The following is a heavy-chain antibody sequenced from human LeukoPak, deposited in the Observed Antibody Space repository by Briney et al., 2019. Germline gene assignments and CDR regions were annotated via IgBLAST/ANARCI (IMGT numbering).Heavy chain of an antibody. D-gene: IGHD6-13*01. V-gene: IGHV3-53*01. CDR1: GFTVSSNY. J-gene: IGHJ4*02. Sequence: GSLRLSCAASGFTVSSNYMNWVRQAPGKGLEWVSVIFGGGSTYFADSVKGRFTVSRDNSKNTLYLQMNSLRAEDTAIYYCARSIPYGTTWYGRSDYWGQGTLVTVSS. CDR3: ARSIPYGTTWYGRSDY. CDR2: IFGGGST.